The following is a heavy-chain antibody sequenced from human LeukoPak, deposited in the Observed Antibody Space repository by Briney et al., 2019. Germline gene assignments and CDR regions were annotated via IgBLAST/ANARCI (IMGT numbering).Heavy chain of an antibody. Sequence: SQTVSLTCAISGDSVSSNSAAWNWIRQSPSRGLEWLGRTYYRSKWYNDYAVSVKSRITINPDTSKNQFSLQLNSVTPEDTAVYYCARGVRYCSSTSCYPRDYYYYMDVWGKGTTVTVSS. CDR1: GDSVSSNSAA. D-gene: IGHD2-2*01. V-gene: IGHV6-1*01. J-gene: IGHJ6*03. CDR3: ARGVRYCSSTSCYPRDYYYYMDV. CDR2: TYYRSKWYN.